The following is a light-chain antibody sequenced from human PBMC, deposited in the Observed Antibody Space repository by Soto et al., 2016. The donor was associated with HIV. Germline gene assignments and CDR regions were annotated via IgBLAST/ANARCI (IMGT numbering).Light chain of an antibody. V-gene: IGKV1-33*01. CDR3: QHFDNPPLA. CDR2: DAS. J-gene: IGKJ4*01. CDR1: LDITNR. Sequence: IQMTQSPSSLSASVGDRVTITCQANLDITNRVNWYQHKPGKPPKLLIHDASNLETGIQSRFSGGGSGTHFTFTISSLQPEDIGTYYCQHFDNPPLAFGRGTKVE.